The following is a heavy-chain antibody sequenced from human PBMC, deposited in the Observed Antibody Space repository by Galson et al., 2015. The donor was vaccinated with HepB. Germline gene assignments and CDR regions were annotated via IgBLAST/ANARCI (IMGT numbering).Heavy chain of an antibody. V-gene: IGHV3-66*01. J-gene: IGHJ6*02. Sequence: SLRLSCAASGFTVSSNYMSWVRQAPGKGLEWVSVIYSGGSTYYADSVKGGFTISGDNSKNTLYLQMNSLRAEDTAVYYCARDNYYGMDVWGQGTTVTVSS. CDR2: IYSGGST. CDR3: ARDNYYGMDV. CDR1: GFTVSSNY.